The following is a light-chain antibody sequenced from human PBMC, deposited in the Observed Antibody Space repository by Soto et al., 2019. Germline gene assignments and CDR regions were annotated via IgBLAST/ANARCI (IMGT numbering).Light chain of an antibody. CDR1: TSNIGSSA. Sequence: QSVLAQPPSASGTPGQRVTISYSGSTSNIGSSAVNWYQQLPGTAPKLLIYANDQRPSGVPARFSGSKSGTSASLAISGLQSEDEADYYCAAWDGSLNRYVFAAGTKVTVL. J-gene: IGLJ1*01. CDR3: AAWDGSLNRYV. CDR2: AND. V-gene: IGLV1-44*01.